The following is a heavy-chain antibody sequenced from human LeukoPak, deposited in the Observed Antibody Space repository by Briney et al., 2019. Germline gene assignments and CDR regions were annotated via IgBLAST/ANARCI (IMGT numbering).Heavy chain of an antibody. J-gene: IGHJ3*02. CDR1: VYTFTRNY. Sequence: ASVKVSCKASVYTFTRNYMHWVRQAPGQGLEWMGWINPTSGDTNYVQKFQGRVIMTRDTSISTAYMELSRVRSDDTAVYYCARGDGDGPARRAFDIWGQGTMVTVAS. D-gene: IGHD7-27*01. V-gene: IGHV1-2*02. CDR3: ARGDGDGPARRAFDI. CDR2: INPTSGDT.